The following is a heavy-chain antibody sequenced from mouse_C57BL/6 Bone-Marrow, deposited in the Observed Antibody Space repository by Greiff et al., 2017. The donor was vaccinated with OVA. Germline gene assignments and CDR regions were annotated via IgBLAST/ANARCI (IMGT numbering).Heavy chain of an antibody. CDR3: ARDGTFYAMDY. V-gene: IGHV3-6*01. CDR1: GYSITSGYY. Sequence: EVQLQESGPGLVKPSQSLSLTCSVTGYSITSGYYWNWIRQFPGNKLEWMGDISYDGSNNYNPSLKNRISITRDTSKNQFFLKLNSVTTEDTATYYCARDGTFYAMDYWGQGTSVTVSS. J-gene: IGHJ4*01. CDR2: ISYDGSN. D-gene: IGHD1-1*02.